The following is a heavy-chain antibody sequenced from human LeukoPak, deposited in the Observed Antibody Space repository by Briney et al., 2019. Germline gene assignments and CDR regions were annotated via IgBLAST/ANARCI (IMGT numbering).Heavy chain of an antibody. CDR1: GFIFSNYA. V-gene: IGHV3-74*01. CDR2: INSDGSST. J-gene: IGHJ5*02. Sequence: GGSLRLSCAASGFIFSNYAMSWVRQAPGKGLVWVSRINSDGSSTGYADSVKGRFTVSRDNARNTLYLQMNSLRVEDTAVYYCARAYLAVSSGYTNWFDPWGQGTLVTVSS. CDR3: ARAYLAVSSGYTNWFDP. D-gene: IGHD3-22*01.